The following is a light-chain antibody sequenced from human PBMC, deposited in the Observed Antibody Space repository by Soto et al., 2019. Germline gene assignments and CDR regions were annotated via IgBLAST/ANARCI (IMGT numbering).Light chain of an antibody. CDR2: DVS. Sequence: QSALTQPRSMSGSPGQSVTISCTGTSSDVGGYNYVSWYQQHPGKAPKLMIYDVSKRPSGVPDRFSGSKSGNTASLTISGLQAEDEADYYCCSYAGSYTFEFGGGTKLTVL. CDR1: SSDVGGYNY. CDR3: CSYAGSYTFE. J-gene: IGLJ2*01. V-gene: IGLV2-11*01.